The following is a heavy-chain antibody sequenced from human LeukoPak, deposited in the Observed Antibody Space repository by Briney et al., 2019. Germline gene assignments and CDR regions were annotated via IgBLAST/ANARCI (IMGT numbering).Heavy chain of an antibody. Sequence: SETLSLTCAVYGGSFSGYYWSWIRQPPGKGLEWIGEINHSGSTYYNPSLKSRVTISVDTSKTQFSLKLNSVTAADTAVYYCARCLGGSWYGEAHWFDPWGQGTLVTVSS. V-gene: IGHV4-34*09. D-gene: IGHD6-13*01. J-gene: IGHJ5*02. CDR3: ARCLGGSWYGEAHWFDP. CDR1: GGSFSGYY. CDR2: INHSGST.